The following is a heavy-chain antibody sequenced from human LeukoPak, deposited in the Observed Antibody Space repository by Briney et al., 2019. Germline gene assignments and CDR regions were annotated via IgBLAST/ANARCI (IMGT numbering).Heavy chain of an antibody. CDR3: AREGLVRGKNWFDP. CDR2: ISYDGSNK. V-gene: IGHV3-30*04. Sequence: GGSLRLSCAASGFTFSSYAMHWVRQAPGKGLEWVAVISYDGSNKYYADSVKGRFTISRDNSKNTLYLQMNSLRAEDTAVYYCAREGLVRGKNWFDPWGQGTLVTVSS. D-gene: IGHD3-10*01. CDR1: GFTFSSYA. J-gene: IGHJ5*02.